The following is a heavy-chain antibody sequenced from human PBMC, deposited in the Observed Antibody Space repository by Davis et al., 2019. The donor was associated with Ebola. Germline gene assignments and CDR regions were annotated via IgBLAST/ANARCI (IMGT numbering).Heavy chain of an antibody. D-gene: IGHD2-15*01. CDR2: IGAYNGKT. CDR1: GYTFTRYG. V-gene: IGHV1-18*01. Sequence: AASVKVSCKASGYTFTRYGITWVRQAPGQGLEWMAWIGAYNGKTNYAQKFQGRVTMTTDTSTSTAYMELRSLRSDDTAVYYCARDRYCSGGSCYSSYYYGMDVWGQGTTVTVSS. J-gene: IGHJ6*02. CDR3: ARDRYCSGGSCYSSYYYGMDV.